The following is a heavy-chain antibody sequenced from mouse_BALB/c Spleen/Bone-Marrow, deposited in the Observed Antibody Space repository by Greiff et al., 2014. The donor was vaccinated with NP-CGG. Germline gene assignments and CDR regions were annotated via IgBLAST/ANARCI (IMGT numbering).Heavy chain of an antibody. CDR3: ARAYRYDGGYYYAMDY. Sequence: EVQLVESGGGSVKPGGSLKLSCAASGFTFSSYAMSWVRQSPEKRLEWVAEISSGGSYTYYPDTVTGRFTISRDNAKKTLYLEMSSLRSEDTAMYYCARAYRYDGGYYYAMDYWGQGTSVTVSS. CDR2: ISSGGSYT. J-gene: IGHJ4*01. V-gene: IGHV5-9-4*01. D-gene: IGHD2-14*01. CDR1: GFTFSSYA.